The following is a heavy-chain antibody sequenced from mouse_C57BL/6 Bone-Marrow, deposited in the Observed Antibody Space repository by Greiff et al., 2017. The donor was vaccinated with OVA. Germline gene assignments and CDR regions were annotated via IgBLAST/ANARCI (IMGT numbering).Heavy chain of an antibody. J-gene: IGHJ2*01. Sequence: QVQLQQPGTELVKPGASVKLSCTASGYTFTSYWMHWVQQRPGQGLEWIGNINPSNGGSNYNEKFTSKATLTVAKSSSTAFMQLSSLTSADAAVYYCARRRGLRRYYFDYWGQGTTLTVSS. CDR1: GYTFTSYW. V-gene: IGHV1-53*01. CDR3: ARRRGLRRYYFDY. CDR2: INPSNGGS. D-gene: IGHD2-2*01.